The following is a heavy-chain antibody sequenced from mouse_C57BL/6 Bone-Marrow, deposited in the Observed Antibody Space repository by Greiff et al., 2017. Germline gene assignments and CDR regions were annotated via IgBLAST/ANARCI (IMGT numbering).Heavy chain of an antibody. CDR3: ARSYPAWFAY. Sequence: EVQRVESGGGLVKPGGSLKLSCAASGFTFSDYGMHWVRQGPEKGLEWVAYISIGSSTTYYADTFKGRVTLSRDNAKNTVFLQMTSLRSEDTAMYYCARSYPAWFAYWGQGTLVTVSA. CDR2: ISIGSSTT. V-gene: IGHV5-17*01. CDR1: GFTFSDYG. J-gene: IGHJ3*01.